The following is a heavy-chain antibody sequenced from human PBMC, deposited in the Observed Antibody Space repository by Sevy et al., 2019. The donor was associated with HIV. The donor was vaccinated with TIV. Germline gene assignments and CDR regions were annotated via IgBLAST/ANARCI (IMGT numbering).Heavy chain of an antibody. CDR2: IYSGGST. V-gene: IGHV3-53*01. D-gene: IGHD6-19*01. CDR3: AGVHSRVGSAKWLVSRGYYFDY. J-gene: IGHJ4*02. CDR1: GFTVSSNY. Sequence: GGSLRLSCAASGFTVSSNYMSWVRQAPGKGLEWVSVIYSGGSTYYVDTVKGRFTISRDNSKNTLYLQMNSLGAEDTAVYYCAGVHSRVGSAKWLVSRGYYFDYWGQGTLVTVSS.